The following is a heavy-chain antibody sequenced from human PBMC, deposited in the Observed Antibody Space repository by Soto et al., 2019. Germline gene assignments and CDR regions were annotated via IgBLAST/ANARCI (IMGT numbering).Heavy chain of an antibody. J-gene: IGHJ4*02. CDR1: GFTFRSFT. V-gene: IGHV3-21*04. D-gene: IGHD3-3*01. CDR3: AKTPYDFWSSGQYLFDH. CDR2: ISSNSAYI. Sequence: GGSLRLSCAASGFTFRSFTMNWVRQAPGKGLEWVSTISSNSAYIYYTDALRGRFTISRDNSKKTLYLQMNSLRAEDTAVYYCAKTPYDFWSSGQYLFDHWGQGTLVTVSS.